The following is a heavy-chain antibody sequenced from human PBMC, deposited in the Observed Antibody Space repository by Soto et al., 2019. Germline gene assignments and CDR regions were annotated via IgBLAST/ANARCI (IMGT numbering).Heavy chain of an antibody. CDR3: QREQYDDSSVGNWFDP. J-gene: IGHJ5*02. CDR1: GYPIACHY. V-gene: IGHV1-2*02. D-gene: IGHD3-22*01. Sequence: GGAAQVCCKADGYPIACHYMNWVLQVPGQGLEWMGWINLKSGGTKYAQTFQGRVTMTRDTSISKAYMELSRLRSDDTAVHYCQREQYDDSSVGNWFDPWGQGTLL. CDR2: INLKSGGT.